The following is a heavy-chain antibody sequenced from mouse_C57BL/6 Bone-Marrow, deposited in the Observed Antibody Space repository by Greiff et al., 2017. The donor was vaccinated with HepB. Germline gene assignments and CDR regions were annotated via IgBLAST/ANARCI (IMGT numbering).Heavy chain of an antibody. CDR3: ARDERGYGNYYFDY. V-gene: IGHV2-2*01. D-gene: IGHD2-1*01. Sequence: QVHVKQSGPGLVQPSQSLSITCTVSGFSLTSYGVHWVRQSPGKGLEWLGVIWSGGSTDYNAAFISRLSISKDNSKSQVFFKMNSLQADDTAIYYCARDERGYGNYYFDYWGQGTTLTVSS. CDR2: IWSGGST. J-gene: IGHJ2*01. CDR1: GFSLTSYG.